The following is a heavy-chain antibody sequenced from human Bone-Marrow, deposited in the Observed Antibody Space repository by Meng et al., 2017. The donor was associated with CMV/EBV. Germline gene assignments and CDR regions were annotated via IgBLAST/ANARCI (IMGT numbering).Heavy chain of an antibody. J-gene: IGHJ6*02. Sequence: GGSLRLSCAASGFTFSNAWMSWVRQAPGKGLEWVANIKQDGSEKYYVDSVKGRFTISRDNAKNSLYLQMNSLRAEDTAVYYCARGGERSSYHYYYYGMDVWGQGTTVTVSS. D-gene: IGHD6-6*01. CDR2: IKQDGSEK. CDR3: ARGGERSSYHYYYYGMDV. CDR1: GFTFSNAW. V-gene: IGHV3-7*01.